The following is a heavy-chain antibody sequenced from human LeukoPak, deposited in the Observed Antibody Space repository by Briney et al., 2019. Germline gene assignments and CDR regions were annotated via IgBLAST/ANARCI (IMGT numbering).Heavy chain of an antibody. CDR3: ATTMISRAFDI. CDR2: ISGSGGST. CDR1: GFTFDDYG. J-gene: IGHJ3*02. Sequence: GGSLRPSCAASGFTFDDYGMSWVRQAPGKGLEWVSAISGSGGSTYYADSVKGRFTISRDNSKNTLYLQMNSLRAEDTAVYYCATTMISRAFDIWGQGTMVTVSS. V-gene: IGHV3-23*01. D-gene: IGHD3-22*01.